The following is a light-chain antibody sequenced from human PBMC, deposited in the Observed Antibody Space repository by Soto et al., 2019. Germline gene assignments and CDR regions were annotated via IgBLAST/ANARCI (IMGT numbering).Light chain of an antibody. J-gene: IGKJ2*01. Sequence: DIQMTQSPSTLSAYVGDRVTITCRASQSISSWLAWYQQKPGKAPKLLIYKASSLESGVPSRFSGSGSGTEFTLTISSLQPDDFATYYCQQYNSYSRGTFGQGTKLEIK. CDR2: KAS. CDR3: QQYNSYSRGT. V-gene: IGKV1-5*03. CDR1: QSISSW.